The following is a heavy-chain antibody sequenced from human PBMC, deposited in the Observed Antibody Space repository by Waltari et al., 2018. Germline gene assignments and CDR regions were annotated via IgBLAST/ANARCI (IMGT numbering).Heavy chain of an antibody. CDR3: ARSYDSSGYYGGLDY. CDR1: GGPISNHY. D-gene: IGHD3-22*01. V-gene: IGHV4-59*11. Sequence: QVQLQESGPGLVKPSETRSLTCTVPGGPISNHYRSWIRQPPGKGLECIGYIYYSGSTNYNPSLKSRVTISVDTSKNQFSLKLSSVTAADTAVYYCARSYDSSGYYGGLDYWGQGTLVTVSS. CDR2: IYYSGST. J-gene: IGHJ4*02.